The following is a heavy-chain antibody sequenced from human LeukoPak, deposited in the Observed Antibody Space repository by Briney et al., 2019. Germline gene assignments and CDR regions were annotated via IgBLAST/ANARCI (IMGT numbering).Heavy chain of an antibody. CDR1: GFTVSSNY. V-gene: IGHV3-66*02. Sequence: PGGSLRLSRAPSGFTVSSNYMSWVRQAPGKGLEWVSVIYSGGSTYYADSVKGRFTISRDNSKNTLYLQMNSLRAEDTAVYYCARAPIVVVPAAKSYYMDVWGKGTTVTVSS. CDR2: IYSGGST. J-gene: IGHJ6*03. D-gene: IGHD2-2*01. CDR3: ARAPIVVVPAAKSYYMDV.